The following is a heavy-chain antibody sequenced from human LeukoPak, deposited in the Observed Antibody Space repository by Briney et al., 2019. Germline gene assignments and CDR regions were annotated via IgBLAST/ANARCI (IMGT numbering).Heavy chain of an antibody. CDR1: GYTFTGYN. Sequence: GASVKISCKASGYTFTGYNMHWVRQAPGQGLEWMGWINPNSGGTNYAQKFQGRVTMTRDTSISTAYMELSRLRSDDTAVYYCARDGDFWSGYLGPLWGQGTLVTVSS. V-gene: IGHV1-2*02. CDR2: INPNSGGT. CDR3: ARDGDFWSGYLGPL. D-gene: IGHD3-3*01. J-gene: IGHJ4*02.